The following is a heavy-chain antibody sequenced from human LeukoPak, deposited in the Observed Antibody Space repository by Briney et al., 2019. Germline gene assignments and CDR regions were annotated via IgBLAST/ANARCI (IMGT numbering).Heavy chain of an antibody. D-gene: IGHD3-10*01. J-gene: IGHJ4*02. CDR1: GYTLTELS. CDR2: FDPEDGET. V-gene: IGHV1-24*01. Sequence: ASVKVSCKVPGYTLTELSMHWVRQAPGKGLEWMGGFDPEDGETIYAQKFQGRVTMTEDTSTDTAYMELSSLRSEDTAVYYCATVAITMVRGASPLDYWGQGTLVTVSS. CDR3: ATVAITMVRGASPLDY.